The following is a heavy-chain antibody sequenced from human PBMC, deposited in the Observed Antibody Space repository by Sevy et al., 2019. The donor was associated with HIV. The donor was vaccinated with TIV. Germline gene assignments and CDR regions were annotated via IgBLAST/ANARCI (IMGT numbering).Heavy chain of an antibody. D-gene: IGHD3-22*01. CDR2: ISGSGGST. CDR3: SKLDGDSSGYYPFDY. J-gene: IGHJ4*02. V-gene: IGHV3-23*01. Sequence: GGSLRLSCAASGFTFSSYAMSWVRQAPGKGLEWVSAISGSGGSTYYADSVKGRFTNSMDNSKNTLYLQMNSLRAEDTAVYYCSKLDGDSSGYYPFDYWGQGTLVTVSS. CDR1: GFTFSSYA.